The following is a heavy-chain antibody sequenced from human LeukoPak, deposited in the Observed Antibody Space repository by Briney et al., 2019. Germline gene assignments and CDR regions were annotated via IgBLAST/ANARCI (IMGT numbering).Heavy chain of an antibody. CDR3: ARHLYKITIFGVVIPEYFDY. J-gene: IGHJ4*02. CDR2: IYYSGST. CDR1: GGSISSSSYY. V-gene: IGHV4-39*01. Sequence: PSETLSLTCTVSGGSISSSSYYWGWIRQPPGKGLEWLGSIYYSGSTYCNPSLKSRVTISVDTSKNQFSLKLSSVTAANTAVYYCARHLYKITIFGVVIPEYFDYWGQGTLVTVSS. D-gene: IGHD3-3*01.